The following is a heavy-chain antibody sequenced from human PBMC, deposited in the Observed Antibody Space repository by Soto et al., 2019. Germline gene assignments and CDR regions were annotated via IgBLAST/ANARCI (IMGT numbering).Heavy chain of an antibody. CDR2: IKSKTDGGTT. CDR1: GFTFSNAW. CDR3: TTDLGGLPYYYYYYYMDV. V-gene: IGHV3-15*01. D-gene: IGHD3-16*01. Sequence: GGSLRLSCAASGFTFSNAWMSWVRQAPGKGLEWVGRIKSKTDGGTTDYAAPVKGRFTISRDDSKNTLYLQMNSLKTEDTAVYYCTTDLGGLPYYYYYYYMDVWGKGTTVTVSS. J-gene: IGHJ6*03.